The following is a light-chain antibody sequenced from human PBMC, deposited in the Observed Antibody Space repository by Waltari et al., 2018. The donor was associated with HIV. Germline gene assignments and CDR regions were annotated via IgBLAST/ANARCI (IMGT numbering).Light chain of an antibody. CDR3: LLTYGEDVV. Sequence: QPVVTQEPSLTVSPGETVILTCASSTGVVTRGHFPYWFHVRPGHAPKTLIFDSNNRYSGTPARFAGSFVGGKASLTLTGAQPEDEANYYCLLTYGEDVVFGGGTKLTVL. CDR2: DSN. J-gene: IGLJ2*01. V-gene: IGLV7-46*01. CDR1: TGVVTRGHF.